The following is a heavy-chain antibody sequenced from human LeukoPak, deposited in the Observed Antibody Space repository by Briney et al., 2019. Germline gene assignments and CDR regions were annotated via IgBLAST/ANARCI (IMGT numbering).Heavy chain of an antibody. CDR3: ARSRGRLLLIDY. J-gene: IGHJ4*02. Sequence: PSETLSLTCAVSGGYISAYYWNWIRQPPGKGLEWIGYIFTGSTTYNPSLKSRVTMSVDTSKNQFSLNLSSVTAADSAVYYCARSRGRLLLIDYWGQGALVTVSS. D-gene: IGHD2-15*01. V-gene: IGHV4-4*09. CDR1: GGYISAYY. CDR2: IFTGST.